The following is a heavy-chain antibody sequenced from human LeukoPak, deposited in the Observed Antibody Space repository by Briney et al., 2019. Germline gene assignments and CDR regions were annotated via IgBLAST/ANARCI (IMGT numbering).Heavy chain of an antibody. J-gene: IGHJ4*02. CDR1: GFSFTTYW. CDR3: AKGSYYDSSGSFYFDY. Sequence: GGSLRLSCAATGFSFTTYWMSWVRQAPGKGLEWVANIKEDGSDKYYVDSVKGRFSISRDNAKNSLYLQMSSLRAEDTAVYYCAKGSYYDSSGSFYFDYWGQGTLVTVSS. D-gene: IGHD3-22*01. V-gene: IGHV3-7*03. CDR2: IKEDGSDK.